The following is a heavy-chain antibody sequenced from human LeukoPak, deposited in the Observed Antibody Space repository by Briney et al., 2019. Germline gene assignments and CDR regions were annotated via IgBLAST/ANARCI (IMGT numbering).Heavy chain of an antibody. CDR3: ASSGSGSSIDY. CDR2: VYTSGST. D-gene: IGHD3-10*01. CDR1: GGSIGSYY. Sequence: SETLSLTCTVSGGSIGSYYWSWIRQPAGKGLEWIGRVYTSGSTNYNPSLKSRVTMSVDTSKNQFSLKLSSVTAADTAVYYCASSGSGSSIDYWGQGTLVTVSS. V-gene: IGHV4-4*07. J-gene: IGHJ4*02.